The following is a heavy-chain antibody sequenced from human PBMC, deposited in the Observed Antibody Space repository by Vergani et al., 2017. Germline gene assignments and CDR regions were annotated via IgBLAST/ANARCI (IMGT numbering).Heavy chain of an antibody. CDR1: GYTFTSYY. CDR2: INPSGGST. J-gene: IGHJ4*02. Sequence: QVQLVQSGAEVKKPGASVKVSCKASGYTFTSYYMHWVRQAPGQGLEWMGIINPSGGSTSYAQKFQGRVTMTRDTSTSTVYMELSSLRSEDTAVYYCARVADCGGDCYNFDYWGQGTLVTVSS. D-gene: IGHD2-21*02. V-gene: IGHV1-46*01. CDR3: ARVADCGGDCYNFDY.